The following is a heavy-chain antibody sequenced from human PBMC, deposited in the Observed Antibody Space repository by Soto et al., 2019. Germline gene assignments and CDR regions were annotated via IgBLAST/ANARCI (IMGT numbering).Heavy chain of an antibody. CDR2: INAGNGNT. Sequence: GASVKVSCKASGYTFTSYAMHWVRQAPGQRLEWMGWINAGNGNTKYSQKFQGRVTITRDTSASTAYMELSSLRSEDTAVYYCARDDCSSTSCYYWFDPWGQGTLVTVSS. D-gene: IGHD2-2*01. CDR1: GYTFTSYA. J-gene: IGHJ5*02. CDR3: ARDDCSSTSCYYWFDP. V-gene: IGHV1-3*01.